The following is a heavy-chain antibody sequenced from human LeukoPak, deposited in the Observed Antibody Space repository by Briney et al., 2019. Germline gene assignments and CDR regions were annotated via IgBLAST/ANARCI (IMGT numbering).Heavy chain of an antibody. Sequence: GGSLRLSCVASGFTVSSNYMIWVRQAPGKGLEWVSVIYSGGSTYYADSVKGRFTISRDNSKNTLYLQMNSLRAEDTAVYYCARVKDSGPDDYWGQGTLVTVSS. V-gene: IGHV3-66*01. CDR2: IYSGGST. CDR1: GFTVSSNY. D-gene: IGHD3-10*01. CDR3: ARVKDSGPDDY. J-gene: IGHJ4*02.